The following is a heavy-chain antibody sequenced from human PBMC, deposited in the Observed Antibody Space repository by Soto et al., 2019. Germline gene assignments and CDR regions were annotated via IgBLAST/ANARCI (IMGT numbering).Heavy chain of an antibody. V-gene: IGHV3-30*18. J-gene: IGHJ6*02. CDR2: ISYDGSNK. CDR3: ANDWGDIVVVAAARYGMDV. D-gene: IGHD2-15*01. CDR1: GFTFSSYG. Sequence: QVQLVESGGGVVQPGRSLRLSCAASGFTFSSYGMHWVRQAPGKGLEWVAVISYDGSNKYYADSVKGRFTISRDNSKNTLYLQMNSLRAEDTAVYYCANDWGDIVVVAAARYGMDVWGQGTTVTVSS.